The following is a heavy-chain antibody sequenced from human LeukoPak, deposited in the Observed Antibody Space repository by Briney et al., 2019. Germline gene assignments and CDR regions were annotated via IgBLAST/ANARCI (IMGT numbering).Heavy chain of an antibody. CDR1: GGSISSGGYY. Sequence: SQTLSLTCTVSGGSISSGGYYWSWIRQHPGKGLEWIGYIYYSGSTYYNPSLKSRVTISVDTSKNQFSLKLGSVTAADTAVYYCARGSLWFGELLDAFDIWGQGTMVTVSS. CDR3: ARGSLWFGELLDAFDI. D-gene: IGHD3-10*01. V-gene: IGHV4-31*03. J-gene: IGHJ3*02. CDR2: IYYSGST.